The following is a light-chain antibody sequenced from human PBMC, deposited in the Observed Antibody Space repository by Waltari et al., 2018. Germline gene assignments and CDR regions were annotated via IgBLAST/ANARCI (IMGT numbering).Light chain of an antibody. CDR1: YSNVGNNV. V-gene: IGLV1-44*01. Sequence: QSELTQPPSASGTPGQTVTISCSGRYSNVGNNVVNWYQQFPGTAPKLLIYRNVQRPSGVPDRFSGSKSGTSASLAIIGLRSEDEADYYCASWDDSLNGRWVFGGGTKLTVL. CDR3: ASWDDSLNGRWV. J-gene: IGLJ2*01. CDR2: RNV.